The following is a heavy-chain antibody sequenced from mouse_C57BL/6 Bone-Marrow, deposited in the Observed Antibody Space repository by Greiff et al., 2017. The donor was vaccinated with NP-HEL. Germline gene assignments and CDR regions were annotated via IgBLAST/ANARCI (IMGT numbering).Heavy chain of an antibody. CDR1: GYTFTSYG. J-gene: IGHJ4*01. Sequence: VQLQQSGAELARPGASVKLSCKASGYTFTSYGISWVKQRTGQGLEWIGEIYPRSGNTYYNEKFKGKATLTADKASSTAYMELRSLTSEDSAVYFCARSCDPYRGMDYWGQGTSVTVSS. CDR2: IYPRSGNT. CDR3: ARSCDPYRGMDY. D-gene: IGHD2-14*01. V-gene: IGHV1-81*01.